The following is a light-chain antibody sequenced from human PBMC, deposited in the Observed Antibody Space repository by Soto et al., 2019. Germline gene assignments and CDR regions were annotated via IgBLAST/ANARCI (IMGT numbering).Light chain of an antibody. CDR3: AAWDDSLNGVV. CDR1: SSNIGSNN. Sequence: QLVLTQPPSASGTPGQRVTISCSGSSSNIGSNNVNWYQQLPETAPKLLIYSKNQRPSGVPDRFSGSKSGTSASLAISGLQSEDEADYYCAAWDDSLNGVVFGGGTKLTVL. CDR2: SKN. J-gene: IGLJ3*02. V-gene: IGLV1-44*01.